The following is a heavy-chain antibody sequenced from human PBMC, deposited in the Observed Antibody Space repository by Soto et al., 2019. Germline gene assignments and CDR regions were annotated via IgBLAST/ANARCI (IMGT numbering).Heavy chain of an antibody. D-gene: IGHD3-22*01. Sequence: PSETLSLTCAVSVYSISGGYYLGWIRQPPGKGLEWIGSVYHSGSTYYNPSLKRRVTISVDTSKNQFSLKLDSVTAADTAVYYCARNYDSSPDDAFDIWGQGTMVTVSS. CDR3: ARNYDSSPDDAFDI. J-gene: IGHJ3*02. CDR2: VYHSGST. CDR1: VYSISGGYY. V-gene: IGHV4-38-2*01.